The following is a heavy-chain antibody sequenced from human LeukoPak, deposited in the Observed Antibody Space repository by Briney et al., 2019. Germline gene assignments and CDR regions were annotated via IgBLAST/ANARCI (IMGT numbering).Heavy chain of an antibody. V-gene: IGHV3-7*01. J-gene: IGHJ4*02. CDR3: ARGRDYAYPTLDY. D-gene: IGHD4-17*01. CDR2: IKQGGSEK. Sequence: GGSLRLSCAASGFTFSSYWMSWVRQAPGKGLEWVAYIKQGGSEKYYVDSVKGQFTISRDNAKNSLYLQMNSLRAEDTAVYYCARGRDYAYPTLDYWGQGTLVTVSS. CDR1: GFTFSSYW.